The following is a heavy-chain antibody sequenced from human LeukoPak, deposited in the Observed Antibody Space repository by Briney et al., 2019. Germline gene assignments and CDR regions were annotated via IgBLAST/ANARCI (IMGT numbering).Heavy chain of an antibody. Sequence: GGSLRLSCAASGFSFSSYAMNWVRQAPGKGLEWVSSIDSSSSHIYYAGSVKGRFTISRDNTKSSLYLQMNSLRAEDMAVYYCARGYCGGDCYGDWGQGTLVTVSS. CDR1: GFSFSSYA. J-gene: IGHJ1*01. CDR2: IDSSSSHI. V-gene: IGHV3-21*01. D-gene: IGHD2-21*02. CDR3: ARGYCGGDCYGD.